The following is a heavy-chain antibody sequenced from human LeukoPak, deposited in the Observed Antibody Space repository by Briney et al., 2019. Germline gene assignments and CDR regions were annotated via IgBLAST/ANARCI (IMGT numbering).Heavy chain of an antibody. CDR2: INSDGSTT. Sequence: GGSLRLSCAASGFTFSSYWMHWVRQAPGKGLVWVSRINSDGSTTSYADSVKGRFTISRDNAKNTVYLQMNSVRAEDTAVYYCSRDTADDAFDIWGQGSMVTVSS. CDR3: SRDTADDAFDI. J-gene: IGHJ3*02. CDR1: GFTFSSYW. V-gene: IGHV3-74*01.